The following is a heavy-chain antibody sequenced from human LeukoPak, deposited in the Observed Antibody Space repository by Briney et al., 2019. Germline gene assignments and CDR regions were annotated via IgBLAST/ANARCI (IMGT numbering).Heavy chain of an antibody. J-gene: IGHJ3*02. D-gene: IGHD6-13*01. V-gene: IGHV4-34*01. CDR1: GGSFSGYY. Sequence: SETLSLTCAVYGGSFSGYYWSWIRQPPGKGLEWIGEINHSGSTNYNPSLKSRVTISVDTSKNQFSLKLSSVTAADTAVYYCARFYSSSWYVGAFDIWGQGTMVTVSS. CDR2: INHSGST. CDR3: ARFYSSSWYVGAFDI.